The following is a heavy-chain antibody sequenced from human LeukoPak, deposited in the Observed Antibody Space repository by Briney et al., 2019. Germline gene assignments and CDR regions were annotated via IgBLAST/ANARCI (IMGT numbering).Heavy chain of an antibody. CDR2: ISGSDPTV. CDR3: ARDKIGYYRWFDP. V-gene: IGHV3-48*03. J-gene: IGHJ5*02. CDR1: GFTFRTYE. D-gene: IGHD1-26*01. Sequence: QPGGSLRLSCVASGFTFRTYEMNWVRQAPGKGLEWVSYISGSDPTVYYADSVRGRFIISRDNAKNSLYLQMNSLRAEDTAVYYCARDKIGYYRWFDPWGQGTLVTVSS.